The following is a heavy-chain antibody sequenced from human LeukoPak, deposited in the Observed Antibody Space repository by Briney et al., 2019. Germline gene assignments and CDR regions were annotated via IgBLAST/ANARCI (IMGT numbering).Heavy chain of an antibody. CDR3: ARSSRYYDSSGLQAYYFDY. CDR1: GGSFSIYA. J-gene: IGHJ4*02. CDR2: IIPIFGTA. V-gene: IGHV1-69*01. D-gene: IGHD3-22*01. Sequence: ASVKVSCKASGGSFSIYAISWVRQAPGQRLGWMGGIIPIFGTANYAQKFQGRVTITADECTSAAYMELSSLRPEDTAVYYCARSSRYYDSSGLQAYYFDYWGEGTLVTVSS.